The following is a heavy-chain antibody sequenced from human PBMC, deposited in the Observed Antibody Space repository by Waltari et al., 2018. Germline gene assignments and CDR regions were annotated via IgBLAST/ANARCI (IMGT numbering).Heavy chain of an antibody. CDR2: INPNSGGT. Sequence: QVQLVQSGAEVKKPGSSVKVSCKASGGTFSSYAISWVRQAPGQGLEWMGWINPNSGGTNYAQKFQGRVTMTRDTSISTAYMELSRLRSDDTAVYYCARAPRIAAAGIFHYWGQGTLVTVSS. V-gene: IGHV1-2*02. CDR1: GGTFSSYA. D-gene: IGHD6-13*01. J-gene: IGHJ4*02. CDR3: ARAPRIAAAGIFHY.